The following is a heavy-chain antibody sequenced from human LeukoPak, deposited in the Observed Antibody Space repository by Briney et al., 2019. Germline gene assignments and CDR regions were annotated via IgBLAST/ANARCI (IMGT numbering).Heavy chain of an antibody. Sequence: GGSLRLSCSASGFPFSEYSMNWVRQAPGKGLEWISYIWISSGNTKYADSVKGRFTVSGDNARNALYLQMNSLRVEDTAVYYCARDHNYAFDNWGQGTLVTVSS. CDR3: ARDHNYAFDN. J-gene: IGHJ4*02. CDR2: IWISSGNT. CDR1: GFPFSEYS. V-gene: IGHV3-11*06. D-gene: IGHD1-1*01.